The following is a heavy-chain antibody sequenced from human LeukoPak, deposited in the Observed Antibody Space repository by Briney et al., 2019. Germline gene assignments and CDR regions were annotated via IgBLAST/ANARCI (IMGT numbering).Heavy chain of an antibody. V-gene: IGHV5-51*01. CDR2: IYPGDSDT. J-gene: IGHJ4*02. Sequence: GESLKISCKGSGYSFTSHWIGWVRQMPGKGLEWMGIIYPGDSDTRYSPSFQGQVTISADKSFNTAYLQWSSLRASDTAMYYCARRGINEFFGNWGQGTLVTVSS. CDR3: ARRGINEFFGN. CDR1: GYSFTSHW. D-gene: IGHD1-26*01.